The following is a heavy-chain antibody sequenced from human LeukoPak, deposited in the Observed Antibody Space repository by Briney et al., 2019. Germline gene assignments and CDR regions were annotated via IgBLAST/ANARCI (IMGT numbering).Heavy chain of an antibody. V-gene: IGHV3-23*01. CDR2: ISGSGGST. Sequence: GGSLRLSCAASGFTFSSYAMSWVRQAPGKGLEWVSAISGSGGSTYYADSVKGRFTISRDNSKNTLYLQMNSLRAEDTAVYYCAKDIVKYYDSSGTFDYWGQGTLVTVSS. J-gene: IGHJ4*02. CDR1: GFTFSSYA. CDR3: AKDIVKYYDSSGTFDY. D-gene: IGHD3-22*01.